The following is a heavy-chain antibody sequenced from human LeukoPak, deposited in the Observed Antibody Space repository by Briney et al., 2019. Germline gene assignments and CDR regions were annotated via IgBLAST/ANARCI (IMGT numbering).Heavy chain of an antibody. Sequence: SETLFLTCTVSRRSMRTVSYYSGCIRQPPGKGLEWIGRLCYSGSTYYTPSLKSRVTISVDASKNQFSLKLSSVAAADTAVYYCARHSPANKWLVQNYYYMDVWGKGTTVTVSS. CDR1: RRSMRTVSYY. D-gene: IGHD6-19*01. CDR3: ARHSPANKWLVQNYYYMDV. V-gene: IGHV4-39*01. CDR2: LCYSGST. J-gene: IGHJ6*03.